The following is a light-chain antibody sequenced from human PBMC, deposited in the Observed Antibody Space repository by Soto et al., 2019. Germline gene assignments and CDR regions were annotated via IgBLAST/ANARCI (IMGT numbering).Light chain of an antibody. Sequence: EIVMTQSPDTLSVSPGERATLYCRASQSVFSSLAWYQQKPGQAPRLLIYGASSRATGIPARFSGSGSGTEFTLTINSLQSEDSAVYYCQQHNQWPITFGQGTRLEIK. CDR1: QSVFSS. J-gene: IGKJ5*01. V-gene: IGKV3D-15*01. CDR3: QQHNQWPIT. CDR2: GAS.